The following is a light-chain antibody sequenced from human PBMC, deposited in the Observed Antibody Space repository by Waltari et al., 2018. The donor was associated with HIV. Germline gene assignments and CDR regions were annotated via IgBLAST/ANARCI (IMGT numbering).Light chain of an antibody. CDR1: SSDVGGYNY. J-gene: IGLJ2*01. Sequence: QSALTQPASVSGSPGQSITISCTGTSSDVGGYNYVSWYQQHPGKAPKLMIYDVSNRPSGVSNRVSGSKSGNTASLTISGLQAEDEADYYCSSYTSSSTLNFGGGTKLTVL. CDR3: SSYTSSSTLN. CDR2: DVS. V-gene: IGLV2-14*03.